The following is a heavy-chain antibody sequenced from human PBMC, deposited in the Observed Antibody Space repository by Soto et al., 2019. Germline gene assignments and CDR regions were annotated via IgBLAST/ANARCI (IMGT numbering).Heavy chain of an antibody. CDR1: GFNDNSDY. D-gene: IGHD2-21*02. V-gene: IGHV3-53*01. Sequence: LSLFCAVSGFNDNSDYMNWVRQTPGKGLEWVASIYSGETTYYADSVRGRFTISSDKSKNTLYFQLSSLRIEDTAVYYCTRDGRGLGRLSLFEYWGQG. CDR2: IYSGETT. J-gene: IGHJ4*02. CDR3: TRDGRGLGRLSLFEY.